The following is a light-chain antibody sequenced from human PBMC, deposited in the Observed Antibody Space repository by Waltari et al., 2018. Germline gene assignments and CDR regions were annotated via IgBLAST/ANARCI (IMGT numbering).Light chain of an antibody. CDR3: QMYVRLPVT. V-gene: IGKV3-20*01. J-gene: IGKJ1*01. CDR1: QSVGRS. Sequence: EIVLTQSPGTLSLSPGEGATLSCRASQSVGRSLVWYQQRPGRAPRLLIYGASSRATGIPDRVTGSGSGTDFSLTISRLEPEDFAVYDCQMYVRLPVTFGQGTKVEI. CDR2: GAS.